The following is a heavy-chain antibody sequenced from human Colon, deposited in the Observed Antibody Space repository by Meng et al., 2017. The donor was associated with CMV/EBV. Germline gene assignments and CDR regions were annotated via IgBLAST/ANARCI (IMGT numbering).Heavy chain of an antibody. CDR3: ARDGWISAAVLPHDY. D-gene: IGHD6-25*01. Sequence: GESLKISCAASGFTFSDYYMNWVRQAPGKGLEWVSSISSSSTIYYADSVKGRFTISRDNAKNSLYLQMNSLRPEDTALYYCARDGWISAAVLPHDYWGQGALVTVSS. J-gene: IGHJ4*02. CDR1: GFTFSDYY. V-gene: IGHV3-69-1*01. CDR2: ISSSSTI.